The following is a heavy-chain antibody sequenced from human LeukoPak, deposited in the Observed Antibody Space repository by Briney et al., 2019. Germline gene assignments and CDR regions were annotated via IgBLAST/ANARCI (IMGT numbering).Heavy chain of an antibody. Sequence: GGSLRLSCAASGFTFSSYAMSWVRQAPGKGLEWVSAISGTGGSTYYADSVKGRFSISRDNSKNTLYLQMNSLRAEDTAVYYCAKDMYSSSWSRVSFYFDYWGQGTLVTVSS. CDR3: AKDMYSSSWSRVSFYFDY. J-gene: IGHJ4*02. CDR2: ISGTGGST. V-gene: IGHV3-23*01. D-gene: IGHD6-13*01. CDR1: GFTFSSYA.